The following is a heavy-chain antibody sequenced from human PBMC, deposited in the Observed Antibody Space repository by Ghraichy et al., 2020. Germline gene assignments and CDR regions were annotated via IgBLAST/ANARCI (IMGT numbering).Heavy chain of an antibody. D-gene: IGHD3-10*01. Sequence: SPTLSLTCTVSGASLSGSFWTWIRQPPGKGLEWIGFIYYDGSTSSNPSLKSRVTISIDTPISLDTSKNQFSLRLTSVTAADTAVYYCARGRVPGYWGQGTLVTISS. CDR1: GASLSGSF. CDR3: ARGRVPGY. CDR2: IYYDGST. J-gene: IGHJ4*02. V-gene: IGHV4-59*01.